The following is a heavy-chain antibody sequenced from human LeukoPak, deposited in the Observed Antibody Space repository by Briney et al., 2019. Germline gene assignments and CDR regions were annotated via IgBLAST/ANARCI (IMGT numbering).Heavy chain of an antibody. CDR2: IDSGGGST. Sequence: PGGSLRLSCVASEYTFSNYAMSWVRQAPGKGLEWVSSIDSGGGSTYYADSVKGRFTVSRDDSKNTAYLQMNSLKTDDTAVYYCTTAETVDGKPLDYWGQGTLVTVSS. CDR3: TTAETVDGKPLDY. CDR1: EYTFSNYA. J-gene: IGHJ4*02. V-gene: IGHV3-23*01. D-gene: IGHD6-19*01.